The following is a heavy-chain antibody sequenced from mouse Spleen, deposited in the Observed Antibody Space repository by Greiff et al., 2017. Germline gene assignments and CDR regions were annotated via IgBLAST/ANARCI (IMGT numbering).Heavy chain of an antibody. V-gene: IGHV1-63*01. Sequence: QVQLQQSGAELVRPGTSVKMSCKASGYTFTNYWIGWAKQRPGHGLEWIGDIYPGGGYTNYNEKFKGKAILTADKSSSTAYMQFSSLTSEDSAIYYCARRLTGYFDYWGQGTTLTVSS. J-gene: IGHJ2*01. CDR3: ARRLTGYFDY. CDR1: GYTFTNYW. CDR2: IYPGGGYT. D-gene: IGHD4-1*01.